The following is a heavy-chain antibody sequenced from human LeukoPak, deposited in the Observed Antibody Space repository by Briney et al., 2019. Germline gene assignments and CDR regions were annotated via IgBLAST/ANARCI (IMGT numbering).Heavy chain of an antibody. CDR3: AKAFNGGNGYFDY. CDR2: ISYDGSNK. J-gene: IGHJ4*02. CDR1: GFTFSSYG. Sequence: QPGRSLRLSCAASGFTFSSYGMHWVRQAPGKGLEWVAVISYDGSNKYYADSVKGRFTISRDNSKNTLYLQMNSLRAEDTAVYYCAKAFNGGNGYFDYWGQGTLVTVSS. V-gene: IGHV3-30*18. D-gene: IGHD4-23*01.